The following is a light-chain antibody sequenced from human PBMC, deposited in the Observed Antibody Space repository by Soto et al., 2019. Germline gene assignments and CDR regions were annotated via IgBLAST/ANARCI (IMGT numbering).Light chain of an antibody. Sequence: EIVVPQSPATLSLSPGERATLSCRTSQSVGTSLAWYQQKPGQAPRLLVFDTSNRATGIPARFSGSGSGTDFTLTISSLEPEDFAVYYCQQRRELFTFGGGTKVEIK. CDR1: QSVGTS. J-gene: IGKJ4*01. CDR2: DTS. V-gene: IGKV3-11*01. CDR3: QQRRELFT.